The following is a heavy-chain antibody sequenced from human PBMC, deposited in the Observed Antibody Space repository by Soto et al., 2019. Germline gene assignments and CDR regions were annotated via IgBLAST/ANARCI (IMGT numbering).Heavy chain of an antibody. Sequence: ATETLSLTFTVSGGSISSYYWSWIRQPAGKGLEWIGRIYTSGSTNYNPSLKSRVTMSVDTSKNQFSLKLSSVTAADTAVYYCARACSSNSCYDVFDYWGQGTLVTVS. CDR2: IYTSGST. CDR3: ARACSSNSCYDVFDY. CDR1: GGSISSYY. J-gene: IGHJ4*02. D-gene: IGHD2-2*01. V-gene: IGHV4-4*07.